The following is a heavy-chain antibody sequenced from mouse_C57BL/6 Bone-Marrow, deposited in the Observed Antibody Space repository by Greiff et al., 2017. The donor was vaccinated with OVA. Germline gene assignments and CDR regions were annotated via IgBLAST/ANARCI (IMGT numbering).Heavy chain of an antibody. CDR2: IYPRSGNT. CDR3: ARYYDYDGFYAMDY. D-gene: IGHD2-4*01. Sequence: QVQLKQSGAELARPGASVKLSCKASGYTFTSYGISWVKQRTGQGLEWIGEIYPRSGNTYYNEKFKGKATLTADKSSSPAYMELRSLTSEDSAVDFCARYYDYDGFYAMDYWGQGTSVTVSS. CDR1: GYTFTSYG. V-gene: IGHV1-81*01. J-gene: IGHJ4*01.